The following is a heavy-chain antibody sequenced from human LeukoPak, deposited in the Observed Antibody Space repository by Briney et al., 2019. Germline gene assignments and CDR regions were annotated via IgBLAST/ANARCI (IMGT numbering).Heavy chain of an antibody. CDR3: ARADGDYYYYMDV. V-gene: IGHV3-48*03. J-gene: IGHJ6*03. Sequence: GGSLRLSCAASGFTFSSYEMNWVRQAPGKGLEWVSYISSSGSTIYYADSVKGRFTISRDNAKNSLYLQMNSLRAEDTAFYYCARADGDYYYYMDVWGKGTTVTISS. CDR2: ISSSGSTI. D-gene: IGHD4-17*01. CDR1: GFTFSSYE.